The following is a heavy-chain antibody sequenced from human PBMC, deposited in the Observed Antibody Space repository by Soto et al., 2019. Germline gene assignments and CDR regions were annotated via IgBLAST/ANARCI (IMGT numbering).Heavy chain of an antibody. D-gene: IGHD3-9*01. CDR1: DDSINSDKYF. J-gene: IGHJ4*02. V-gene: IGHV4-39*01. Sequence: PSENLSLTCSVSDDSINSDKYFWGWIRQPPGKGLEWIGSIYYRGNAYYNPSLQTRVTISLDKSKSQFSLKLNSVTAADSAVYFCARLEGLATISYYFDFWGPGALVTVSS. CDR3: ARLEGLATISYYFDF. CDR2: IYYRGNA.